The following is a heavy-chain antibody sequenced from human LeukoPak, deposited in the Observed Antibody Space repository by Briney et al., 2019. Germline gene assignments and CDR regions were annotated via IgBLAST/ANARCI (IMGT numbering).Heavy chain of an antibody. Sequence: PSETLSVTCIVSGGSISNSSYYWGWIRQPPGKGLEWIGSIYYSGSAYYNPSLKSRVTISVDTSKNQFSLKLTSVTAADTAVYYCARHWVVTPNYWGQGTLVTVSS. CDR3: ARHWVVTPNY. CDR2: IYYSGSA. J-gene: IGHJ4*02. V-gene: IGHV4-39*01. D-gene: IGHD4-23*01. CDR1: GGSISNSSYY.